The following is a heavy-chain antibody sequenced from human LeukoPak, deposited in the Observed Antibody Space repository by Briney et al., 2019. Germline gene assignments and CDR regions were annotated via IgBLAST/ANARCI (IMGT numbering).Heavy chain of an antibody. Sequence: SETPSLTCTVSGGSVSSGSYYWSWIRQPPGKGLEWIGYIYYSGSTNYNPSLKSRATISVDTSKNQFSLKLSSVTAEDTAVYYCARVDGGYYDSFDYWGQGTLVTVSS. CDR1: GGSVSSGSYY. D-gene: IGHD3-22*01. J-gene: IGHJ4*02. CDR2: IYYSGST. V-gene: IGHV4-61*01. CDR3: ARVDGGYYDSFDY.